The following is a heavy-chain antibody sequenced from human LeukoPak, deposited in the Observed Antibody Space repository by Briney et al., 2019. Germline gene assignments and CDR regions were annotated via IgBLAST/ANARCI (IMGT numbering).Heavy chain of an antibody. Sequence: GGSLRLSCAASGFTFNSYWMSWVRQAPGKGLEWVANIKQDGSEKEYVDSVKGRFTISRDNAKNSLYVQMNSLRVEDTAVYYCAREGVGGFDIWGQGTMVTVSS. J-gene: IGHJ3*02. CDR2: IKQDGSEK. CDR3: AREGVGGFDI. CDR1: GFTFNSYW. D-gene: IGHD3-16*01. V-gene: IGHV3-7*01.